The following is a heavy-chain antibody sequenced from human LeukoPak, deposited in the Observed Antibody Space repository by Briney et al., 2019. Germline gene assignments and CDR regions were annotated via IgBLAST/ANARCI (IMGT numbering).Heavy chain of an antibody. CDR3: AKDSDYYYGMDV. J-gene: IGHJ6*02. CDR2: IPYDGSNK. V-gene: IGHV3-30*18. CDR1: GFTFSSYG. D-gene: IGHD3-10*01. Sequence: GSLRLSCAASGFTFSSYGMHWVRQAPGKGLEWVAVIPYDGSNKYYADSVKGRFTISRDNSKNTLYLQMNSLRAEDTAVYYCAKDSDYYYGMDVWGQGTTVTVSS.